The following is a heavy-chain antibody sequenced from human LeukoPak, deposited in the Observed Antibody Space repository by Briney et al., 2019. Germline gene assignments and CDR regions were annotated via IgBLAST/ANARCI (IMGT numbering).Heavy chain of an antibody. J-gene: IGHJ6*02. CDR2: IIPIFGTA. V-gene: IGHV1-69*01. Sequence: SVEVSCKASGGTFSSYAISWVRQAPGQGLEWMGGIIPIFGTANYAQKFQGRVTITADESTSTAYMELSSLRSEDTAVYYCARGNYYGSGSYYNAGNYYGMDVWGQGTTVTVSS. CDR3: ARGNYYGSGSYYNAGNYYGMDV. D-gene: IGHD3-10*01. CDR1: GGTFSSYA.